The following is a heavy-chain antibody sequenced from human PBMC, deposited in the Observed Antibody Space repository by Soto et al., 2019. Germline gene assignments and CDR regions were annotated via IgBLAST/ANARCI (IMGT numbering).Heavy chain of an antibody. J-gene: IGHJ3*02. Sequence: ASVKVSCKASGYTFTSYGISWVRQAPGQGLEWMGWISAYNGNTNYAQKLQGRVTMTTDTSTSTAYMELRSLRSDDTAVYYCARTQCTNGVCPVFVFDICGKGTLVTV. D-gene: IGHD2-8*01. CDR1: GYTFTSYG. V-gene: IGHV1-18*01. CDR3: ARTQCTNGVCPVFVFDI. CDR2: ISAYNGNT.